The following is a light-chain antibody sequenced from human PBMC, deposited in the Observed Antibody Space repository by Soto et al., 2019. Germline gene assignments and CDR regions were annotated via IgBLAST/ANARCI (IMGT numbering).Light chain of an antibody. CDR2: GAS. Sequence: EIVMTQSPVTLSVSPGERATLSCRASQRVSSKLAWYQQKPGQAPRLLIYGASTRATGIPARFSGSGSGTEFTLSISSLQSEDFAVYYCQQYNNWPQTFCQGTKLEIK. CDR1: QRVSSK. J-gene: IGKJ2*01. V-gene: IGKV3-15*01. CDR3: QQYNNWPQT.